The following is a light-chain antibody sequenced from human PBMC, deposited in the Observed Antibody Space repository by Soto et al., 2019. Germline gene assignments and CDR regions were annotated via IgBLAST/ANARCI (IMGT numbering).Light chain of an antibody. CDR2: EGS. V-gene: IGLV2-23*01. CDR3: CSYADSSSL. Sequence: QSALTQPAFVSGSPGQSITISCTGTSSDVGSYNLVSWYQQHPGKAPKLMIYEGSKRPSGVSNRFSGSKSGNTASLTISGVQAEDEADYYCCSYADSSSLFGGGTKLTVL. J-gene: IGLJ2*01. CDR1: SSDVGSYNL.